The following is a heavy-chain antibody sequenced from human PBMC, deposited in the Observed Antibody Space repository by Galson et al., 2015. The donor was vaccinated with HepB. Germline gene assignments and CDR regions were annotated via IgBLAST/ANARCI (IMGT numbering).Heavy chain of an antibody. V-gene: IGHV1-69*13. CDR3: ARDGAPGGSGYPLDY. J-gene: IGHJ4*02. CDR1: GGTFSSYA. CDR2: IIPIFGAA. Sequence: SVKVSCKASGGTFSSYAISWVRQAPGQGLEWMGGIIPIFGAANYAQKFQGRVPITADESTSTAYMELSSLRSEDTAVYYCARDGAPGGSGYPLDYWGQGTLVTVSS. D-gene: IGHD3-22*01.